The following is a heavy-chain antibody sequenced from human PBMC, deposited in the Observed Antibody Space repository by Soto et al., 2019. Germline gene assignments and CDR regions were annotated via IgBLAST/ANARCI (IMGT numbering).Heavy chain of an antibody. CDR2: IIPILGIA. D-gene: IGHD3-10*01. CDR3: ARVRVRFSYGMDV. CDR1: GGTFSSYT. Sequence: QVQLVQSGAEVKKPGSSVKVSCKASGGTFSSYTISWVRQAPGQGLEWMGRIIPILGIANYAQKFQGRVTITADKSTSTAYMELSSLRSEDTAVYYWARVRVRFSYGMDVWGQGTTVTVSS. V-gene: IGHV1-69*02. J-gene: IGHJ6*02.